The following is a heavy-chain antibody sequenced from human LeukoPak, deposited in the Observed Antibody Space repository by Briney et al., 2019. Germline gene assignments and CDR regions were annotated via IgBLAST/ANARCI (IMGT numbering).Heavy chain of an antibody. J-gene: IGHJ4*02. V-gene: IGHV1-2*06. CDR2: INPSSGGT. D-gene: IGHD3-10*01. Sequence: ASVKVSCKVSGYTFTGYYLHWVRQAPGQGPEWMGRINPSSGGTNYAQKFQGRVTMTRDTSINTAYLDLSSLRSDDTAVYYCARGPSGSDYWGQGTLVIVSS. CDR1: GYTFTGYY. CDR3: ARGPSGSDY.